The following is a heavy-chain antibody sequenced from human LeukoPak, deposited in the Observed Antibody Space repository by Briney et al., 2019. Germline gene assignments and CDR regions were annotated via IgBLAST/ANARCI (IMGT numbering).Heavy chain of an antibody. Sequence: GRSLRLSCAASGFTFSSYAIHWVRQAPGKGLEWVAVISYDGSDKYYADSVKGRFTISRDNSKNTLYLQMNSLRAEDTAVYYCTRDWRKAGMDVWGQGTTVTVSS. D-gene: IGHD1-1*01. CDR2: ISYDGSDK. V-gene: IGHV3-30-3*01. J-gene: IGHJ6*02. CDR1: GFTFSSYA. CDR3: TRDWRKAGMDV.